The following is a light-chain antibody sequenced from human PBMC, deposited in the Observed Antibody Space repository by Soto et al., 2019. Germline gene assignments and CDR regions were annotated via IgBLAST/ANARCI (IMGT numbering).Light chain of an antibody. CDR2: SNN. V-gene: IGLV1-44*01. CDR1: SFNIGRNT. CDR3: AAWDDSLNGGV. Sequence: QLVLTQPPSASGTPGQRVTISCSGSSFNIGRNTVNWYQHLPGTAPKLLIYSNNQRPSGVPDRFSGSTSGTSASLAISGLQSEDEADYYCAAWDDSLNGGVFGGGTKLTVL. J-gene: IGLJ2*01.